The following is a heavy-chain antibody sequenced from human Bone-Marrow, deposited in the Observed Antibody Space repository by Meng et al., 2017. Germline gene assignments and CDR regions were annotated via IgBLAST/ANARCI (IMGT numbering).Heavy chain of an antibody. Sequence: QLQLQESGSGLVKPSQTLSLTSAVSGGSISSGGYSWSWIRQPPGKGLEWIGYIYHSGSTHYNPSLKSRVIMSVDTSKNQFSLKLYSVTAADTAVYYCARARTTNQSKYRNAYNWFDPWGQGTLVTVSS. V-gene: IGHV4-30-2*01. D-gene: IGHD2/OR15-2a*01. CDR3: ARARTTNQSKYRNAYNWFDP. CDR2: IYHSGST. J-gene: IGHJ5*02. CDR1: GGSISSGGYS.